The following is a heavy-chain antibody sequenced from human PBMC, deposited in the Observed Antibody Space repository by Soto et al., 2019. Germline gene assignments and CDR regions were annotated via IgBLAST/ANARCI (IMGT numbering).Heavy chain of an antibody. CDR1: GGTFSSYA. D-gene: IGHD3-3*01. V-gene: IGHV1-69*12. CDR3: ARVRVRFFEWLGSEG. Sequence: QVQLVQSGAEVKKPGSSVKVSCKASGGTFSSYAFSWVRQAPGQGLEWMGGIIPIFGTANYAQKFQGRVTITAVESTSTAYMELSSLRSEDTAVYYCARVRVRFFEWLGSEGWGQGTLVTVSS. CDR2: IIPIFGTA. J-gene: IGHJ4*02.